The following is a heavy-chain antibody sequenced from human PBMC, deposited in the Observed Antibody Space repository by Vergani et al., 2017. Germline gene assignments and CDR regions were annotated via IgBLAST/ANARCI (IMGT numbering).Heavy chain of an antibody. D-gene: IGHD4-17*01. CDR1: GYSISSGHY. V-gene: IGHV4-38-2*01. Sequence: QVQLQESGPGLVKPSETLSLTCAVSGYSISSGHYWGWIRQPPGKGLEWIGSIYHSGSTYYNPSLKSRVTISVDTSKNQFSLKLSSVTAADTAVYYCARHLSTTVTTTYNWFDPWGQGTLVTVSS. CDR3: ARHLSTTVTTTYNWFDP. J-gene: IGHJ5*02. CDR2: IYHSGST.